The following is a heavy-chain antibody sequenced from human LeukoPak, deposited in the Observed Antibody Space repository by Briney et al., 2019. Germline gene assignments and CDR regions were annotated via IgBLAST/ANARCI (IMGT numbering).Heavy chain of an antibody. V-gene: IGHV4-61*02. CDR1: GGSISSGSYY. D-gene: IGHD3-10*01. CDR2: IYTSGST. J-gene: IGHJ6*03. Sequence: SETLSLTCTVSGGSISSGSYYWSWIRQPAGKGLEWIGRIYTSGSTNYNPSLKSRVTISVDTSKNQFSLKLSSVTAADTAVYYCARLRRLVVRGVKTRYYYYYMDVWGKGTTVTISS. CDR3: ARLRRLVVRGVKTRYYYYYMDV.